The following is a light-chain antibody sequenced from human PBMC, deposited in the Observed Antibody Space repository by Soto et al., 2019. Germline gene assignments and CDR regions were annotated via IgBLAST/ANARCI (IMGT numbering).Light chain of an antibody. CDR1: QSVSSN. J-gene: IGKJ1*01. CDR2: GAS. CDR3: QQYNNWLGT. Sequence: EIVMTQSPATLSVSPGERATLSCRASQSVSSNLDWYQQKPGQAPRLLIYGASTRATGIPARVSGSGSGTEFTLTISSLQSEDFAVYYCQQYNNWLGTFGQGTKVEIK. V-gene: IGKV3-15*01.